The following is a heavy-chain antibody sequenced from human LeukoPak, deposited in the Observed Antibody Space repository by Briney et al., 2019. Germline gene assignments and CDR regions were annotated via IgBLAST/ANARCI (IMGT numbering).Heavy chain of an antibody. J-gene: IGHJ4*02. Sequence: GGSLRLSCAASGFTFDDYAMHWVRHAPGKGLEWVSGISWNNGSIGYADSVKGRFTISRDNAKNSLYLQMNSLRAEDMALYYCAKDSGIAAAGLDYWGQGTLVTVSS. D-gene: IGHD6-13*01. CDR3: AKDSGIAAAGLDY. CDR2: ISWNNGSI. V-gene: IGHV3-9*03. CDR1: GFTFDDYA.